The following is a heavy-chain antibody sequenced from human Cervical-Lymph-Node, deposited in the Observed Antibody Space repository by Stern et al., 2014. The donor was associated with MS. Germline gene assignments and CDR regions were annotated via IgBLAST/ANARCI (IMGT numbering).Heavy chain of an antibody. Sequence: EVQLVESGGGLVKPGGSLRLSCAASGFTFSSYSMNWVRQAPGKGLAWVSSISSSSSYIYYADSVKGRFTISRDNDKNSLYLQMNSLRAEDTAVYYCARESYYYDSSGFGYWGQGTLVTVSS. CDR1: GFTFSSYS. CDR2: ISSSSSYI. J-gene: IGHJ4*02. CDR3: ARESYYYDSSGFGY. V-gene: IGHV3-21*01. D-gene: IGHD3-22*01.